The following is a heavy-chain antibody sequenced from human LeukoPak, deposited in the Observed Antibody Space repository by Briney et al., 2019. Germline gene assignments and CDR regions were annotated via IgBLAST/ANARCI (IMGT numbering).Heavy chain of an antibody. Sequence: ASVKVSCKASGYTFTGYYMHWVRQAPGQGLEWMGWINPNSGGTNYAQKFQGRVTMTRDTSISTAYMGLSRLRSDDTAVYYCARPYSSGWSRDAFDIWGQGTMVTVSS. CDR1: GYTFTGYY. D-gene: IGHD6-19*01. CDR2: INPNSGGT. V-gene: IGHV1-2*02. J-gene: IGHJ3*02. CDR3: ARPYSSGWSRDAFDI.